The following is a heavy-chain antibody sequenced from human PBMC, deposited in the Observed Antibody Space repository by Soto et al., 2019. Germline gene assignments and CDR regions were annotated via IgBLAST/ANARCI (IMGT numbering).Heavy chain of an antibody. CDR3: ATEILTGYYPYYYGMDV. V-gene: IGHV1-24*01. Sequence: ASVKVSCKVSGYTLTELSMHWVRQAPGKGLEWMGGFDPEDGETIYAQKFQGRVTKTEDTSTDTAYMELSSLRSEDTAVYYCATEILTGYYPYYYGMDVWGQGTTVTVSS. J-gene: IGHJ6*02. CDR1: GYTLTELS. CDR2: FDPEDGET. D-gene: IGHD3-9*01.